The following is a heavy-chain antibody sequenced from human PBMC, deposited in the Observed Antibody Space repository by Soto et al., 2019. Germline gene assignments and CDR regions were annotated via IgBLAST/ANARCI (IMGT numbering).Heavy chain of an antibody. D-gene: IGHD3-3*01. Sequence: SETLSLTCTVSGDSISSTYWSWVRQPAGRGLEWIGRIYSSGSNNYNPSLESRVTMSVDTSKNQFSLTLRSVTAADTAVYFCARGYESGYTFGHDLWGQGTLVTVS. CDR1: GDSISSTY. J-gene: IGHJ5*02. V-gene: IGHV4-4*07. CDR2: IYSSGSN. CDR3: ARGYESGYTFGHDL.